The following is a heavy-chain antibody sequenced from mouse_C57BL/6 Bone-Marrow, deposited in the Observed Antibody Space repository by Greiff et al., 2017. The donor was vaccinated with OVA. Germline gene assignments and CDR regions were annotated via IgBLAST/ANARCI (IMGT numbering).Heavy chain of an antibody. CDR1: DSEVFPIAY. V-gene: IGHV15-2*01. CDR3: ARRLWYNWYFDV. Sequence: VKLLESGSELRSPGSSVKLSCKDFDSEVFPIAYMSWVRQKPGHGFEWIGGILPSIGRTIYGEKFEDKATLDADTLSNTAYLELNSLTSEDSAIYYCARRLWYNWYFDVWGTGTTVTVSS. CDR2: ILPSIGRT. D-gene: IGHD2-1*01. J-gene: IGHJ1*03.